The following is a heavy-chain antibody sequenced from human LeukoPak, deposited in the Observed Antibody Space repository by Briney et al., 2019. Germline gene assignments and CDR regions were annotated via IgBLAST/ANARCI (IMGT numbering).Heavy chain of an antibody. Sequence: PSETLSLTCAVYGGSFSGYYWSWIRQPPGKGLEWIGYIYYSGSTYYNPSLKSRVTISVDTSKNQFSLKLSSVTAADTAVYYCARTDYGSGSYYRDYWGQGTLVTVSS. D-gene: IGHD3-10*01. CDR1: GGSFSGYY. CDR3: ARTDYGSGSYYRDY. V-gene: IGHV4-34*01. CDR2: IYYSGST. J-gene: IGHJ4*02.